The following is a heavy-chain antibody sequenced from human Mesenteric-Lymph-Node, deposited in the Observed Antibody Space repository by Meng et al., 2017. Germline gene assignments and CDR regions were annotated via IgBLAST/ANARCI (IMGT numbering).Heavy chain of an antibody. V-gene: IGHV1-69*05. D-gene: IGHD3-22*01. CDR2: IIPIFGTA. CDR1: GGTFSSYA. J-gene: IGHJ6*02. CDR3: ARNYYDSSGYPIVFGMDV. Sequence: SVKVSCKASGGTFSSYAISWVRQAPGQGLEWMGGIIPIFGTANYAQKFQGRVTITTDESTSTAYMELSSLRSEDTAVYYCARNYYDSSGYPIVFGMDVWGQGTTVTVSS.